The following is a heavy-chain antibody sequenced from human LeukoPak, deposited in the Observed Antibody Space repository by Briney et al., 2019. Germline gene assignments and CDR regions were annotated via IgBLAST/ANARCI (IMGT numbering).Heavy chain of an antibody. D-gene: IGHD3-10*01. CDR3: AREASLRGAEAFDI. CDR2: IFYTGRT. Sequence: KPSETLSLTCTVSGGSMTSYYWTWIRQSPGKGLEWIGYIFYTGRTNYNTSFKSRVTMSIDTSKNQFSLKVSSVTAADTAVYYCAREASLRGAEAFDIWGQGTVVTVSS. CDR1: GGSMTSYY. J-gene: IGHJ3*02. V-gene: IGHV4-59*01.